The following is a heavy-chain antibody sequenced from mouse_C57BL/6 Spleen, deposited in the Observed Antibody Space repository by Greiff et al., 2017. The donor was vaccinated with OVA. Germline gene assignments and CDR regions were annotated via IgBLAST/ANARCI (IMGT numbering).Heavy chain of an antibody. J-gene: IGHJ2*01. CDR2: ISSGSSTI. D-gene: IGHD1-1*01. V-gene: IGHV5-17*01. CDR1: GFTFSDYG. Sequence: EVMLVESGGGLVKPGGSLKLSCAASGFTFSDYGMHWVRQAPEKGLEWVAYISSGSSTIYYADTVKGRFTISRDNAKNTLFLQMTSLRSEDTAMYYCARGVVVAFDYWGQGTTLTVSS. CDR3: ARGVVVAFDY.